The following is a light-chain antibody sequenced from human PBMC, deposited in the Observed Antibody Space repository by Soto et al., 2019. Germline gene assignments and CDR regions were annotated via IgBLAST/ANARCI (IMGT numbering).Light chain of an antibody. CDR1: QSISTW. CDR3: QQYNTDPYT. CDR2: QAS. J-gene: IGKJ2*01. V-gene: IGKV1-5*03. Sequence: DIQMTQSPSTLSASAGDRVTITCRASQSISTWLAWYQQRPGKAPNLLIYQASSLESGVSSRFSGSGSGTDFTLTISSLQPEDFATYYCQQYNTDPYTFGQGTKLRSN.